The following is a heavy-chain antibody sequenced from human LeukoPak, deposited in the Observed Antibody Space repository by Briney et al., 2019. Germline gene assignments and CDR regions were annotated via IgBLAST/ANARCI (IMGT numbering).Heavy chain of an antibody. V-gene: IGHV3-7*04. Sequence: PGGSLRLSCAASGFTFSSYWMSWVRQAPGKGLEWVANIKQDGSEKYYVDSVKGRFTISRDNAKNSLYLQMNSLRAEDTAVYYCATEREFYDILTGYYSWSFDYWGQGTLVTVSS. CDR2: IKQDGSEK. CDR1: GFTFSSYW. J-gene: IGHJ4*02. CDR3: ATEREFYDILTGYYSWSFDY. D-gene: IGHD3-9*01.